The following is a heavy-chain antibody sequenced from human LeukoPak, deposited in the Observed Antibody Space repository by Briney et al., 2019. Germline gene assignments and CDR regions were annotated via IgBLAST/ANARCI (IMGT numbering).Heavy chain of an antibody. V-gene: IGHV4-39*01. CDR3: QSRFLEWLLDY. J-gene: IGHJ4*02. Sequence: PSETLSLTCTVSGGSISSNNYFWGWIRQPPGKGLEWIGSIYDSGSTYYNPSLKSRVTISVDTSKNQFSLKLNSVTAADTAMYYCQSRFLEWLLDYWGQGTLVTVSP. CDR1: GGSISSNNYF. D-gene: IGHD3-3*01. CDR2: IYDSGST.